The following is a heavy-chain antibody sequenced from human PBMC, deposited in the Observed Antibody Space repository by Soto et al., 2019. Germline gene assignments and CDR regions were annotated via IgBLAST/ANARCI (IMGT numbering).Heavy chain of an antibody. V-gene: IGHV4-34*01. CDR3: ARGGYCSSTSCYTRYYYYYGMDV. CDR2: INHSGST. J-gene: IGHJ6*02. Sequence: PSETLSLTCAVYGGPFSGYYWSWIRQPPGKGLEWIGEINHSGSTNYNPSLKSRVTISVDTSKNQFSLKLSSVTAADTAVYYCARGGYCSSTSCYTRYYYYYGMDVWGQGTTVTVSS. CDR1: GGPFSGYY. D-gene: IGHD2-2*02.